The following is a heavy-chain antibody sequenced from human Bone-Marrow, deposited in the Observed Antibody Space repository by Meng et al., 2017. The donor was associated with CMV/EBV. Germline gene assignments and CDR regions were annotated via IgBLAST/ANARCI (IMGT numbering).Heavy chain of an antibody. V-gene: IGHV3-53*01. J-gene: IGHJ4*02. Sequence: SCAASGFIVSGNYMSWVRQAPGKGLEWVSLIYSGGSTYYADTVKGRFTISRDNSKNTLYLQINSLRAEDTAVYYCARHILVAGYFDYWGQGILVTVSS. CDR1: GFIVSGNY. D-gene: IGHD6-19*01. CDR3: ARHILVAGYFDY. CDR2: IYSGGST.